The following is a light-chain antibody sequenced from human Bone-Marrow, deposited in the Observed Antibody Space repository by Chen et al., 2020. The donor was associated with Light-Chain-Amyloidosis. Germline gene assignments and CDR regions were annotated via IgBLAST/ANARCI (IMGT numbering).Light chain of an antibody. CDR2: RDT. Sequence: SYALTHPPSLSVSPGQTARLTCSGDDLPTKYAYWYQQKPGQAPVLVIHRDTERPSGISERFSGSSSGTTATLTISGVQAEDEADYHCQSADSSGTYEVIFGGGTKLTVL. V-gene: IGLV3-25*03. J-gene: IGLJ2*01. CDR3: QSADSSGTYEVI. CDR1: DLPTKY.